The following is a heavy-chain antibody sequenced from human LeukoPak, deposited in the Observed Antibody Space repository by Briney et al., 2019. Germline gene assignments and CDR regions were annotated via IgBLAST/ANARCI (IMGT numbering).Heavy chain of an antibody. D-gene: IGHD3-9*01. Sequence: KPSETLSLTCTVSGGSISSSSYYWGWIRQPPGKGLEWIGSIYYSGSTYYNPSLKSRVTISVDTSKSQFSLKLSSVTAADTAVYYCAKRDMYYNNVRIDPWGQGTLVTVSS. CDR1: GGSISSSSYY. CDR2: IYYSGST. V-gene: IGHV4-39*01. J-gene: IGHJ5*02. CDR3: AKRDMYYNNVRIDP.